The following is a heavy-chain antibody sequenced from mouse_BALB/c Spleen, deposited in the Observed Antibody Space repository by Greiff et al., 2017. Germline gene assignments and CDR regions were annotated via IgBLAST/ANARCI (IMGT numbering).Heavy chain of an antibody. CDR2: IAPGSGST. D-gene: IGHD1-1*01. CDR1: GYSFTSYW. V-gene: IGHV1S41*01. CDR3: AREGLYYYGSSRYFDV. Sequence: ELVRPGASVKLSCKASGYSFTSYWINWIKQRPGQGLEWIGRIAPGSGSTYYNEMFKGKATLTVDTSSSTAYIQLSSLSSEDSAVYFCAREGLYYYGSSRYFDVWGAGTTVTVSS. J-gene: IGHJ1*01.